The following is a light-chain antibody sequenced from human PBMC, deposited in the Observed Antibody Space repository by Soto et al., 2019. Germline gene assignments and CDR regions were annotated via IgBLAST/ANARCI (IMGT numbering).Light chain of an antibody. Sequence: DIQMTQSPSTLSASVGDRVTITCRASQNIGGWLAWYQQKPGKAPKFLIFDASSLESGVPSRFSGSGSGTEFTLTISSLQHDDFATYYCQQSNSYWTFGQGTKV. V-gene: IGKV1-5*01. CDR1: QNIGGW. CDR2: DAS. J-gene: IGKJ1*01. CDR3: QQSNSYWT.